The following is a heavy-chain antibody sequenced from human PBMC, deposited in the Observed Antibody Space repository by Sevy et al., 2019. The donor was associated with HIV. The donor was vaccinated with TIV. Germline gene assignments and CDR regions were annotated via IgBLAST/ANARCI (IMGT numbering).Heavy chain of an antibody. J-gene: IGHJ3*02. CDR2: INAGNENT. CDR3: ARPNRGYSYGYYDAFDI. V-gene: IGHV1-3*01. D-gene: IGHD5-18*01. Sequence: ASVKVSCKASGYTFTSYAMHWVRQAPGQRLEWMGWINAGNENTKYSQKFQGRVTITRDTSASTAYMELSSLSSEDTAGYYCARPNRGYSYGYYDAFDIWGQGTMVTVSS. CDR1: GYTFTSYA.